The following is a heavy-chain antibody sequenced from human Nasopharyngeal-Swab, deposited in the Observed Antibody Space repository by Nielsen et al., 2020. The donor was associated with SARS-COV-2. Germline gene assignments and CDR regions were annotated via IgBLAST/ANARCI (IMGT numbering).Heavy chain of an antibody. CDR1: GFTFSSYW. V-gene: IGHV3-74*01. D-gene: IGHD4-17*01. J-gene: IGHJ4*02. CDR2: INSDGSST. Sequence: GESLKISCAASGFTFSSYWMHWVRQASGKGLVWVSRINSDGSSTSYADSVKGRFTISRDNAKNTLYLQMNSLRAEDTAVYYCARGGLRGGFDYWGQGTLVTVSS. CDR3: ARGGLRGGFDY.